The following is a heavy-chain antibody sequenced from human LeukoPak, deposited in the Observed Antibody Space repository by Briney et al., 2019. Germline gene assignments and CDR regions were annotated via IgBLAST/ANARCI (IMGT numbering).Heavy chain of an antibody. D-gene: IGHD2-21*01. V-gene: IGHV3-23*01. J-gene: IGHJ3*02. CDR1: GFTFSSNA. CDR3: AKGYCGADCYLAPHDAFDI. Sequence: GGSLRLSCAASGFTFSSNANAISWVRQAPGKGLEWVSGISGSGGSTYFADSVKGRFTISRDNSKNTLYLQMNSLRAEDTAVYYCAKGYCGADCYLAPHDAFDIWGQGTMVTVSS. CDR2: ISGSGGST.